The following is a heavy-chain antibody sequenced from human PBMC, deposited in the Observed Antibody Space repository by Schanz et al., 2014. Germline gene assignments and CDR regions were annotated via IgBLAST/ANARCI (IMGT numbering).Heavy chain of an antibody. CDR1: GFIVRSNY. CDR3: AKGRFGELSAFDI. Sequence: EVQLVESGGGLVQPGGSLRLSCAVSGFIVRSNYMTWVRQAPGKGLEWVSFVHPGGSTYYPDSVKGRFTISRDNSKNTLYLQMNSLRAEDTAVYYCAKGRFGELSAFDIWGQGTMVIVSS. D-gene: IGHD3-10*01. V-gene: IGHV3-66*01. CDR2: VHPGGST. J-gene: IGHJ3*02.